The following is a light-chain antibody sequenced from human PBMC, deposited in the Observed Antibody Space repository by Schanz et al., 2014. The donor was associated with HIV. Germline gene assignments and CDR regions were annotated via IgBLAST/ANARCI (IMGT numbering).Light chain of an antibody. CDR1: QSVGSSF. CDR3: QQYATTPLT. V-gene: IGKV3-20*01. Sequence: EVVLTQSPGTLSLSPGERATLSCRASQSVGSSFLAWYQHKPGQAPRLLIYGTSSRATGIPDRFSGSGSGTDFTLTISRLEPEDFAVYYCQQYATTPLTFGGGTRVDMK. J-gene: IGKJ4*01. CDR2: GTS.